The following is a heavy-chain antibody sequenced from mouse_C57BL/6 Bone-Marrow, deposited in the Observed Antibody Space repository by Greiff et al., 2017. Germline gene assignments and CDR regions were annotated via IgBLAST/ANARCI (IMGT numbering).Heavy chain of an antibody. CDR2: ISYDGSN. V-gene: IGHV3-6*01. J-gene: IGHJ3*01. Sequence: EVKLQESGPGLVKPSQSLSLTCSVTCYSITSGYYWNWIRQFPGNKLEWMGYISYDGSNNYNPSLKNRISITRDTSKHQFFLKLNSVTTEDTATYYCARGHYYGTWFAYWGQGTLVTVSA. D-gene: IGHD1-1*01. CDR1: CYSITSGYY. CDR3: ARGHYYGTWFAY.